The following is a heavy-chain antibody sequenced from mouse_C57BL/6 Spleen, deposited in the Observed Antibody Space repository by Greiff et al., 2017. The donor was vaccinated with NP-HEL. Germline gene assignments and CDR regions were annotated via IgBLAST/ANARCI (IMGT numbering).Heavy chain of an antibody. D-gene: IGHD1-1*01. Sequence: QVQLQQPGAELVKPGASVKLSCKASGYTFTSYWMQWVKQRPGQGLEWIGEIDPSDSYTNYNQKFKGKATLTVDTSSSTAYMQLSSLTSEDSAVYYCARWSSYWYFDVWGTGTTVTVSS. CDR1: GYTFTSYW. CDR2: IDPSDSYT. V-gene: IGHV1-50*01. CDR3: ARWSSYWYFDV. J-gene: IGHJ1*03.